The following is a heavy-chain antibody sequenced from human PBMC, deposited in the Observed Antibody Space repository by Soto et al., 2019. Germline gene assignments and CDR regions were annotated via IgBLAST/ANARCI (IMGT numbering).Heavy chain of an antibody. Sequence: SETLSLTCAVSGGSISSSNWWSWVRQPPGKGLEWMGEIYHSGSTNYNPSLKSRFTMSVDTSKKQVSLKLSSVTAADTAVYDCARGVLLWYGELSRRGDHYYYLDVWGKGTTVTVSS. CDR3: ARGVLLWYGELSRRGDHYYYLDV. CDR2: IYHSGST. V-gene: IGHV4-4*02. J-gene: IGHJ6*03. CDR1: GGSISSSNW. D-gene: IGHD3-10*01.